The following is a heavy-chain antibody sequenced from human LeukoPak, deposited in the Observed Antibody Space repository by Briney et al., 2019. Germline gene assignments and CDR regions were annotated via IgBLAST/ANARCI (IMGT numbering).Heavy chain of an antibody. CDR1: GFTFSSYS. V-gene: IGHV3-21*01. CDR2: ISSSSSYI. D-gene: IGHD3-10*01. Sequence: PGGSLRLSRAASGFTFSSYSMNWVRQAPGKGLEWVSSISSSSSYIYYADSVKGRFTISRDNAKNSLYLQMNSLRAEDTAVYYCARGVGGFENWFDPWGQGTLVTVSS. CDR3: ARGVGGFENWFDP. J-gene: IGHJ5*02.